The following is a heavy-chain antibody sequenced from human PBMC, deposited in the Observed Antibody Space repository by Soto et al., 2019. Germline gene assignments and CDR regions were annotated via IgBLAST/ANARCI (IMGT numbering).Heavy chain of an antibody. J-gene: IGHJ4*02. CDR3: TKEIQSTGYTSGYFDL. CDR2: TTGGGGTT. V-gene: IGHV3-23*01. CDR1: GFIFDIYA. D-gene: IGHD6-19*01. Sequence: GGSLRLSCAASGFIFDIYAMSWVRQAPGKGLEWVSGTTGGGGTTDYADSVKDRFTMSRDNSKNTLHLQMNSLRVEDTAIYYCTKEIQSTGYTSGYFDLWGQGTLVTVSS.